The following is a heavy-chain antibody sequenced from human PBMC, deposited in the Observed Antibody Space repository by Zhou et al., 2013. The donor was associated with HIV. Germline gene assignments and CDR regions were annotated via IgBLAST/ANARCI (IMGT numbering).Heavy chain of an antibody. J-gene: IGHJ6*02. CDR3: ARRGSWGDHNNMIRGGLDV. D-gene: IGHD3-10*01. CDR2: MNPETGKS. CDR1: GYTLSSSD. Sequence: QIQLVQSGAEMKNPGASVKVSCKASGYTLSSSDMHWVRQATGQGLEWLGWMNPETGKSVYAQKFQDRVTMTRNTSINTAYMELSGLKSEDTAVYYCARRGSWGDHNNMIRGGLDVWGRGTTVTVSS. V-gene: IGHV1-8*01.